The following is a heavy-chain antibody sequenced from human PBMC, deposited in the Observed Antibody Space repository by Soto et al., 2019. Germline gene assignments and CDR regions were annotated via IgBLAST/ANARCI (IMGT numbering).Heavy chain of an antibody. CDR3: VTCPPEWGSGGSY. J-gene: IGHJ4*02. CDR1: EFTLSSST. CDR2: ISSTSTYI. V-gene: IGHV3-21*01. Sequence: EVQLVESGGGLVKPGGSLRLSCVASEFTLSSSTMNWVRQAPGKGLEWVSSISSTSTYIYYADSVKGRFTISRDNANKSLFLQMNSLGVEDTAWYYCVTCPPEWGSGGSYWGQGSLVTVSS. D-gene: IGHD2-15*01.